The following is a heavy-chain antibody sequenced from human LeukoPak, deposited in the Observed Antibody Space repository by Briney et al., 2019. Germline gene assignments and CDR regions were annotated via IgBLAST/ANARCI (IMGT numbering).Heavy chain of an antibody. J-gene: IGHJ4*02. CDR3: ARLYMVYAPIDASLPDY. V-gene: IGHV5-51*01. CDR2: IYPGDSDT. CDR1: GYSFTSYW. D-gene: IGHD2-8*01. Sequence: GESLKISCKGSGYSFTSYWIGWVRQMPGKGLEWMGIIYPGDSDTRYSPSFQGQVTISADKSISTAYLQWSSLKASDTAMYYCARLYMVYAPIDASLPDYWGQGTLVTVSS.